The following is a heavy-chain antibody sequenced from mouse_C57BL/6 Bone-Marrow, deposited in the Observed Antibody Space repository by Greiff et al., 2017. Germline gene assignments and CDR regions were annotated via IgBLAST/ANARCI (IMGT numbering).Heavy chain of an antibody. V-gene: IGHV2-9-1*01. CDR1: GFSLTSYA. J-gene: IGHJ1*03. D-gene: IGHD1-1*01. CDR3: DSTVVHWYFDV. CDR2: IWTGGGT. Sequence: VKLMESGPGLVAPSPSLSITCTVSGFSLTSYAISWVRQPPGKGLEWLGVIWTGGGTNYNSALKSRLSISKDNSKSQVFLRMNILQTDDTTRYYCDSTVVHWYFDVWGTGTTVTVSS.